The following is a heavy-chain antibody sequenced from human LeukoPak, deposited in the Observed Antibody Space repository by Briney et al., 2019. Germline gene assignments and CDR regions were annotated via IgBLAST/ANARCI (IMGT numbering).Heavy chain of an antibody. J-gene: IGHJ4*02. Sequence: GGSLRLSCAASGFTFSSYWMSWVRQAPGKGLEWVANIKQDGSEKFCVDSVKGRFTISRDNAKRSLFLQMNSLRADDTAVYYCARDRGKGQGDYWGQGTLVTVSS. CDR2: IKQDGSEK. CDR3: ARDRGKGQGDY. V-gene: IGHV3-7*01. CDR1: GFTFSSYW. D-gene: IGHD3-10*01.